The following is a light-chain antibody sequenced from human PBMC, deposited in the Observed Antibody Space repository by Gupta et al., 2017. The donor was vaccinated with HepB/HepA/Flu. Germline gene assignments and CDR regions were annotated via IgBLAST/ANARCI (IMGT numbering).Light chain of an antibody. J-gene: IGKJ5*01. CDR1: QSVSLS. CDR3: QQRANWPLLT. Sequence: EIVLTQFPATLSLSPGERVTLSCRASQSVSLSLAWYQQKPGQAPRLLVYDAVSRDAGVPPRFSGVGYGTDFTLTISRREPEDFAVYYCQQRANWPLLTFGQGTRLDIK. CDR2: DAV. V-gene: IGKV3-11*01.